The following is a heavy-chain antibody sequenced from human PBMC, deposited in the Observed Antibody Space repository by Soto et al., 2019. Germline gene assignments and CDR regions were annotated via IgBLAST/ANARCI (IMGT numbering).Heavy chain of an antibody. CDR2: INHSGST. CDR3: ARGELSPGGFDY. CDR1: GGSFSGYY. J-gene: IGHJ4*02. D-gene: IGHD1-26*01. Sequence: SETLSLTCAVYGGSFSGYYWSWIRQPPGKGLEWIGEINHSGSTNYNPSLKSRVTISVDTSKNQFSLKLSSVTAADTAVYYCARGELSPGGFDYWGQRTLVTVSS. V-gene: IGHV4-34*01.